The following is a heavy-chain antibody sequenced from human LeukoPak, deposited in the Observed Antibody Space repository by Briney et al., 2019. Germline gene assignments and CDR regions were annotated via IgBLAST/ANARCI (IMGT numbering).Heavy chain of an antibody. V-gene: IGHV3-48*04. CDR1: GFTFSSYS. D-gene: IGHD4-11*01. CDR2: ISSSSSTT. J-gene: IGHJ4*02. CDR3: AREDHSNYNY. Sequence: GGSLRLSCAASGFTFSSYSMNWVRQAPGKGLEWVSYISSSSSTTYYADSVKGRFTISRDNAKNSLYLQMNSLRAEDTAVYYCAREDHSNYNYWGQGTLVTVSS.